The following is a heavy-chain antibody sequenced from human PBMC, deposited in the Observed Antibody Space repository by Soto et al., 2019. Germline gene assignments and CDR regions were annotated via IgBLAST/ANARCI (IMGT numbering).Heavy chain of an antibody. V-gene: IGHV3-21*01. D-gene: IGHD6-13*01. CDR1: GFTFSSYN. CDR3: ARDGRSSWYPSSYNWFDP. Sequence: GGSLRLSCAASGFTFSSYNMNWVRQAPGQGLEWVSSISSSSSYIYYADSVKGRFTIYRDNAKNSLYLQMNSLRAEDTAVYYCARDGRSSWYPSSYNWFDPWGQGTLVTVSS. J-gene: IGHJ5*02. CDR2: ISSSSSYI.